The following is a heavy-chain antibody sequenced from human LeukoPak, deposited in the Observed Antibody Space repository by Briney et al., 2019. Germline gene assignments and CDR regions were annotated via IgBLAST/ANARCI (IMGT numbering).Heavy chain of an antibody. V-gene: IGHV1-18*01. J-gene: IGHJ5*02. Sequence: ASVKVSCKASGYTFTRYGITWVRQAPGQGLGWMGWISTYNGKTNYAQKVQDRAAMTTDTSTSTVYMELRSLRSDDTALYYCARDFSNFSYGTWFDPWGQGTLVTVSS. CDR1: GYTFTRYG. CDR3: ARDFSNFSYGTWFDP. CDR2: ISTYNGKT. D-gene: IGHD1-1*01.